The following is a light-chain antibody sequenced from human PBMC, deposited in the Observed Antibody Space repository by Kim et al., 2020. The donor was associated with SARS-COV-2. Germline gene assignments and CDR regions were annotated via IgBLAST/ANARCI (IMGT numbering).Light chain of an antibody. CDR3: QQYDRFWT. CDR1: RSIGSW. J-gene: IGKJ1*01. CDR2: KAS. V-gene: IGKV1-5*03. Sequence: DVQMTQSPSTLSVSVGDRLTITCRASRSIGSWLAWYQQKPGKAPKLLIYKASTLESGVPSRFSGSGSGTEFTLTISSLQPDDFATYHCQQYDRFWTFGQGTKVEIK.